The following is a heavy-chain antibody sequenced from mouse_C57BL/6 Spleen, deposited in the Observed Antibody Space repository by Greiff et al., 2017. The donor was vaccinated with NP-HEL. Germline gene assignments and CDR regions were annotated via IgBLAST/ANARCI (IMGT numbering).Heavy chain of an antibody. D-gene: IGHD2-12*01. J-gene: IGHJ4*01. CDR3: ARSPAYYSLRGY. V-gene: IGHV1-64*01. CDR1: GYTFTSYW. CDR2: IHPNSGST. Sequence: QVQLQQPGAELVKPGASVKLSCKASGYTFTSYWMHWVKQRPGQGLEWIGMIHPNSGSTNYNEKFKSKATLTVDKSSSTAYMQLSSLTSEDSAVYYCARSPAYYSLRGYWGQGTSVTVSS.